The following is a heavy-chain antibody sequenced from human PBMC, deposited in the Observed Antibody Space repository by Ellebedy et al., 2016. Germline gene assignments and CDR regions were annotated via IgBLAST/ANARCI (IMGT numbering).Heavy chain of an antibody. CDR2: IYYSGST. J-gene: IGHJ4*02. CDR3: ARHAPSYIAEHGKIDY. V-gene: IGHV4-39*01. Sequence: SETLSLTCTVSGGSISSYYWGWIRQPPGKGLEWIGSIYYSGSTYYNPSLKSRVTISVDTSKNQFSLKLSSVTAADTAVYYCARHAPSYIAEHGKIDYWGQGTLVTVSS. D-gene: IGHD5-12*01. CDR1: GGSISSYY.